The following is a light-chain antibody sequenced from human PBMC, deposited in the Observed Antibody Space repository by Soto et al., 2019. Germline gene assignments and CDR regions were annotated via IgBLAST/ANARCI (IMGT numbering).Light chain of an antibody. CDR3: QHYGDSTIT. J-gene: IGKJ3*01. CDR2: ATS. CDR1: QGFLLTS. V-gene: IGKV3-20*01. Sequence: EIVLTQSPGTLSLSPGERATLSCRASQGFLLTSLAWYQQKPGQAPRLLIYATSVRATGIPDRFSGSGSGTDFTLTISRLEPEYFAVYYCQHYGDSTITFGPGTKVDIK.